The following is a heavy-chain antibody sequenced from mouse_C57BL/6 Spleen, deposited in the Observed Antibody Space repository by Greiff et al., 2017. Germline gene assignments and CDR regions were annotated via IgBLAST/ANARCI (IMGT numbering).Heavy chain of an antibody. CDR1: GYTFTSYW. V-gene: IGHV1-59*01. CDR2: IDPSDSYT. Sequence: QVHVKQPGAELVRPGTSVKLSCKASGYTFTSYWMHWVKQRPGQGLEWIGVIDPSDSYTNYNQKFKGKATLTVDTSSSTAYMQLSSLTSEDSAVYYCARYDYLDYWGQGTTLTVSS. D-gene: IGHD2-3*01. CDR3: ARYDYLDY. J-gene: IGHJ2*01.